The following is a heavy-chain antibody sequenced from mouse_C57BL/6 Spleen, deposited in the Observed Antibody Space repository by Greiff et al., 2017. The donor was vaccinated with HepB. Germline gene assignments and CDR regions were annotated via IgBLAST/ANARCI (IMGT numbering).Heavy chain of an antibody. Sequence: VQLQQPGAELVRPGSSVKLSCKASGYTFTSYWMHWVKQRPIQGLEWIGNIDPSDSETHYNQKFKDKATLTVDKSSSTAYMQLSSLTSEDSAVYYCARGRGTTVVAPYWGQGTLVTVSA. V-gene: IGHV1-52*01. CDR3: ARGRGTTVVAPY. CDR2: IDPSDSET. CDR1: GYTFTSYW. J-gene: IGHJ3*01. D-gene: IGHD1-1*01.